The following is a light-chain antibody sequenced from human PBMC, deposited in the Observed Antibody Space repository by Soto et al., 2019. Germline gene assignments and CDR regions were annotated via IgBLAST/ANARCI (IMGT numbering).Light chain of an antibody. J-gene: IGKJ4*01. CDR3: QQRGSWPST. CDR1: QSVSSN. CDR2: GAS. V-gene: IGKV3-15*01. Sequence: EIVMTQSPATLSVSPGERATLSCRASQSVSSNLAWYQQKPGQAPRLLIYGASTRATGIPARFSGSGSGTEFTLTISSLQSEDFAVYYCQQRGSWPSTFGGGTKVEI.